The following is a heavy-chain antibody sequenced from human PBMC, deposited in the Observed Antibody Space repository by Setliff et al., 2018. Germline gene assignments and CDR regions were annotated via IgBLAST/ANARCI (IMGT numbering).Heavy chain of an antibody. CDR1: GYTLSKYY. V-gene: IGHV1-46*01. CDR2: INPSGGLT. J-gene: IGHJ4*02. D-gene: IGHD3-16*01. CDR3: TRSRGPRVVLAADFDF. Sequence: ASVKVSCKASGYTLSKYYMHWVRQAPGQGLEWMGIINPSGGLTKYAQKFQGRVTVTADTSTKTIYMELRSLTSDDTAVYFCTRSRGPRVVLAADFDFWGQGTLVTVSS.